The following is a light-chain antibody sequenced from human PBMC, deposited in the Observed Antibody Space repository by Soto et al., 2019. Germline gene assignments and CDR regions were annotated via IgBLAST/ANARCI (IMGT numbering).Light chain of an antibody. CDR2: AAS. V-gene: IGKV1-39*01. CDR3: QQTYDTPFT. J-gene: IGKJ3*01. Sequence: DIQMTQSPSSVSASVGDRVTITCRASQGITSYLNWYQQKPGKAPNLLIYAASSLQSGVPSRFSGSGSGTDFTLTISSLQPEDFATYYCQQTYDTPFTFGPGTKVDMK. CDR1: QGITSY.